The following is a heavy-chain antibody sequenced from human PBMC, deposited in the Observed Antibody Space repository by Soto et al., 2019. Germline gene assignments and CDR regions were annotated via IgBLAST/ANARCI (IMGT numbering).Heavy chain of an antibody. Sequence: GGSLRLSCAASGFTFSSHDMSWVRQAPGKGLEWVSVISGSGGRTYYADSVKGRFTISRDNSKNTVYLQINSPRAEDTAVYFCAIRGHSYEYYFDYWGQGTLVTVSS. J-gene: IGHJ4*02. CDR3: AIRGHSYEYYFDY. D-gene: IGHD5-18*01. V-gene: IGHV3-23*01. CDR2: ISGSGGRT. CDR1: GFTFSSHD.